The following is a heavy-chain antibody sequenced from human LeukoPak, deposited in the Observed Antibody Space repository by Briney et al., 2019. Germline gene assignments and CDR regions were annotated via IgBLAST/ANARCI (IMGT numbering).Heavy chain of an antibody. CDR1: GGSISSYY. D-gene: IGHD6-19*01. CDR3: ARGRLGWSYDY. CDR2: IYYSGST. J-gene: IGHJ4*02. Sequence: PSETLPLTCTVSGGSISSYYWSWIRQPPGKGLEWIGYIYYSGSTNYNPSLKSRVTISVDTSKNQFSLKLSSVTAADTAVYYCARGRLGWSYDYWGQGTLVTVSS. V-gene: IGHV4-59*01.